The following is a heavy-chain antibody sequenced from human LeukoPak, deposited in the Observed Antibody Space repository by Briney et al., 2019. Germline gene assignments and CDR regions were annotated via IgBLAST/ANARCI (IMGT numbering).Heavy chain of an antibody. V-gene: IGHV4-34*01. CDR1: GGSFSGYY. D-gene: IGHD2-15*01. CDR2: INHSGST. J-gene: IGHJ6*02. CDR3: ARCQSTSDPLYCYYYGMDV. Sequence: PSETLSLTCAVYGGSFSGYYWSWIRQSPGKGLEWIGEINHSGSTNYNPSLKSRVTISVDTSKKQFSLELSSVTAADTAVYYCARCQSTSDPLYCYYYGMDVWGRGTTVTISS.